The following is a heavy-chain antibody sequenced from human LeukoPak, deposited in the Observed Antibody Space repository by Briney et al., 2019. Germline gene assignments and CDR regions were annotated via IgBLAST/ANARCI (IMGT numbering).Heavy chain of an antibody. CDR1: GFTFSSYG. CDR2: ISYHDDST. CDR3: AKADFRGDYGVHDY. V-gene: IGHV3-23*01. D-gene: IGHD4-17*01. J-gene: IGHJ4*02. Sequence: GGSLRLSCAASGFTFSSYGMSWVRQAPGKGLEWVSGISYHDDSTYYADPVKGRFTISRDNSKNTLYLQMNSLRAEDTAVYYCAKADFRGDYGVHDYWGQGTLVTVSS.